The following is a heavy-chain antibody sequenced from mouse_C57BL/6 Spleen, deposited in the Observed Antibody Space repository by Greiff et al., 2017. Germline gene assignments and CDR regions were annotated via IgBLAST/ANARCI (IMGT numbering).Heavy chain of an antibody. Sequence: QVQLQQPGAELVKPGASVKLSCKASGYTFTSYWMQWVKQRPGQGLEWIGEIDPSDSYTNYNQKFKGKATLTVDTSSSTAYMQLSSLTSEDSAVYYYASKAYGLFDYWGQGTTLTVSS. CDR2: IDPSDSYT. CDR1: GYTFTSYW. J-gene: IGHJ2*01. D-gene: IGHD1-1*02. CDR3: ASKAYGLFDY. V-gene: IGHV1-50*01.